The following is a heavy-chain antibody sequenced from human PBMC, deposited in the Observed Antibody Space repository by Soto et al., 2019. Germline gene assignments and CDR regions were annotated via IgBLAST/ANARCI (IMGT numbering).Heavy chain of an antibody. CDR3: ARDGVGATAFFGYLDY. V-gene: IGHV3-53*01. Sequence: GGSLRLSCAASGFTVSSNYMSWVRQAPGKGLEWVSVIYSGGSTYYADSVKGRFTISRDNSKNTLYLQMNGLRAEDTAVYYCARDGVGATAFFGYLDYWGQGALVTVSS. J-gene: IGHJ4*02. CDR2: IYSGGST. CDR1: GFTVSSNY. D-gene: IGHD1-26*01.